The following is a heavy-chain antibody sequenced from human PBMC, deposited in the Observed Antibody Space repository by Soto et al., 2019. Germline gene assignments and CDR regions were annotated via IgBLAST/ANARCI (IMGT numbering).Heavy chain of an antibody. J-gene: IGHJ4*02. D-gene: IGHD2-2*01. CDR1: EDIFKSYS. CDR2: ILPMFGSA. Sequence: SVKVSCKASEDIFKSYSISWVRQAPGQGLEYMGGILPMFGSANSVDKFRGRLTLTADKSTTTTYMELTDLTDADTAVYYCAMDFSGDDPALNRFDHCGQGTLVTVSS. CDR3: AMDFSGDDPALNRFDH. V-gene: IGHV1-69*06.